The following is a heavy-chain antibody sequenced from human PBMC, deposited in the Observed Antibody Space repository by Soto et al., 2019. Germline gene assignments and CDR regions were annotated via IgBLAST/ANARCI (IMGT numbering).Heavy chain of an antibody. J-gene: IGHJ4*02. D-gene: IGHD6-13*01. CDR3: AREAAGVDY. CDR1: GGSVSSGSYY. Sequence: QVQLQELGPGLVKPSETLSLTCTVSGGSVSSGSYYWSWIRQPPGKGLEWIGYIYYSGSTNYNPSLKSRVTISVDTSKNQFSLKLSSVTAADTAVYYCAREAAGVDYWGQGTLVTVSS. V-gene: IGHV4-61*01. CDR2: IYYSGST.